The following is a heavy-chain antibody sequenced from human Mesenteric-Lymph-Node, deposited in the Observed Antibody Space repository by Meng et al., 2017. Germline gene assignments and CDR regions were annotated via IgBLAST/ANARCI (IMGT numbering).Heavy chain of an antibody. J-gene: IGHJ4*02. Sequence: ASVKVSCKASRYTFTAYQIHWVRQAPGQGLEWMGWINPYNGGTNYAQIFQGRVTMTMDTSITTAYMELSRLSSDDTAVYYCARDGGSIQLWLLGDGHYFDYWGQGTLVTVSS. D-gene: IGHD5-18*01. CDR3: ARDGGSIQLWLLGDGHYFDY. V-gene: IGHV1-2*02. CDR2: INPYNGGT. CDR1: RYTFTAYQ.